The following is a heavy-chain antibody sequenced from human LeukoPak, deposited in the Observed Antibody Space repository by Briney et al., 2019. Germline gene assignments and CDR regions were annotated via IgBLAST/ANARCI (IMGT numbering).Heavy chain of an antibody. V-gene: IGHV4-59*08. Sequence: SETLSLTCTIYGGSSCSYYWSWIRQPPGKGLEWIGYIHYSGSTKYNPSLKSRATISLDTSKNQVSLTLSSVTAADTAVYDCARRASGSYPDYFDYWGQGTLVTVSS. CDR3: ARRASGSYPDYFDY. D-gene: IGHD1-26*01. CDR1: GGSSCSYY. J-gene: IGHJ4*02. CDR2: IHYSGST.